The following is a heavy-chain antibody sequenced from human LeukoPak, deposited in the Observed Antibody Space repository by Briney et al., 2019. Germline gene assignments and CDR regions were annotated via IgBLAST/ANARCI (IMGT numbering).Heavy chain of an antibody. J-gene: IGHJ4*02. D-gene: IGHD6-19*01. Sequence: PSETLSLTCTVSGGSISSYYWSWIRQPPGKGLEWIGEINHSGSTSYNPSLKSRVTISVDTSKNQFSLKLSSVTAADTAVYYCASFKGEQSGSGLDYWGQGTLVTVSS. CDR2: INHSGST. CDR1: GGSISSYY. CDR3: ASFKGEQSGSGLDY. V-gene: IGHV4-34*01.